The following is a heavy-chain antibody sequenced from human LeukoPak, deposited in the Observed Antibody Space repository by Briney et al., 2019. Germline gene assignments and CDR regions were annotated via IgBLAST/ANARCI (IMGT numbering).Heavy chain of an antibody. Sequence: KPSETLSVTCAVSGGTISSSGYFWGWIRQSPRNGLEWIGSLSFGGSTYYNPSLKSRVTISGDTAKNHVSLKLISVSAADTAVYYCAREGLPGLCTSTSCYAVFDPWGQGTLVTVSS. D-gene: IGHD2-2*01. CDR1: GGTISSSGYF. CDR2: LSFGGST. J-gene: IGHJ5*02. CDR3: AREGLPGLCTSTSCYAVFDP. V-gene: IGHV4-39*02.